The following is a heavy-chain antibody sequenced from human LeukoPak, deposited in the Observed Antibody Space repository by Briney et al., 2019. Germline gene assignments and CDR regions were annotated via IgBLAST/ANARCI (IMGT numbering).Heavy chain of an antibody. CDR3: VKSLNSWHGWFDP. Sequence: SGGSLRLSCATSGSSFTDYPMNWVRQAPVRGLEWVSTVDGGGGTYYADSVKGRFTFSRDNSKNTVYLQMNSLRVEDTAVYYCVKSLNSWHGWFDPWGQGTPVTVSS. V-gene: IGHV3-23*01. J-gene: IGHJ5*02. CDR1: GSSFTDYP. CDR2: VDGGGGT. D-gene: IGHD4-11*01.